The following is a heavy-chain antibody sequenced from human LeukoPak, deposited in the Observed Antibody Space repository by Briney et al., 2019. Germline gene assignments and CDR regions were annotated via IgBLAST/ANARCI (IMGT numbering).Heavy chain of an antibody. CDR3: ARTRAVFVVVPAAINLAFDI. J-gene: IGHJ3*02. V-gene: IGHV3-30*03. CDR2: ISYDGSNK. D-gene: IGHD2-2*01. CDR1: GFTFSSYG. Sequence: GGSLRLSCAASGFTFSSYGMHWVRQAPGKGLEWVAVISYDGSNKYYADSVKGRFTISRDNSKNTLYLQMNSLRAEDTAVYYCARTRAVFVVVPAAINLAFDIWGQGTMVTVSS.